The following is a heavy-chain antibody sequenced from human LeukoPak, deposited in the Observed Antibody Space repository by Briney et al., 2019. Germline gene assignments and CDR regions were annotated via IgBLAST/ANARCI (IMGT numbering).Heavy chain of an antibody. CDR1: GFTVSSNY. D-gene: IGHD6-19*01. CDR2: VFYSGST. CDR3: AREKLGGPYDSGWYKDY. J-gene: IGHJ4*02. Sequence: PGGSLRLSCAASGFTVSSNYMSWVRQPPGKGLGWIGSVFYSGSTFYNPSLKSRVTISVDTSKNQFSLKLTSVTAADTAVYYCAREKLGGPYDSGWYKDYWGQGTLVTVSS. V-gene: IGHV4-39*07.